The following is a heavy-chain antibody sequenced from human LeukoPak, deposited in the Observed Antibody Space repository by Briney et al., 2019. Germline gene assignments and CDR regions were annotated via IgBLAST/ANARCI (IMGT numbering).Heavy chain of an antibody. CDR1: GGTFSSYA. D-gene: IGHD2-15*01. CDR2: IIPILGIA. Sequence: ASVKVSCKASGGTFSSYAISWVRQAPGQGLEWMGRIIPILGIANYAQKFQGRVTITADKSTSTAYMELSSLRSEDTAVYYCAREGGARDAFDIWGQGTMVTVSS. J-gene: IGHJ3*02. V-gene: IGHV1-69*04. CDR3: AREGGARDAFDI.